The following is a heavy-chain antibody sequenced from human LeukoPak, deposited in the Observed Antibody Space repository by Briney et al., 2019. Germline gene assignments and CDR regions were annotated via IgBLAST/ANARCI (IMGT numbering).Heavy chain of an antibody. CDR2: INPNSGGT. V-gene: IGHV1-2*02. Sequence: APVKVSCKASGYTFTGYYMHWVRQAPGQGLEWMGWINPNSGGTNYAQKFQGRVTMTRDTSISTAYMELSRLRSDDTAVYYCARDGHCGGDCYYHWGQGTLVTVSS. CDR3: ARDGHCGGDCYYH. J-gene: IGHJ4*02. D-gene: IGHD2-21*02. CDR1: GYTFTGYY.